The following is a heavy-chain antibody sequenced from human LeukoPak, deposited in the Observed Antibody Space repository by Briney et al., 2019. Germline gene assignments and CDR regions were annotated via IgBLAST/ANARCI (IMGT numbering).Heavy chain of an antibody. Sequence: SQTLSLTCAISGDSVSSNSSAWNWVRQSPSKGLEWLGRTFYRSKWYNDYAESVKSRITINPDTYKNQFSLQLNSVIPEDTAVYYCARGSSSNSWYFDYWGQGTRVTVSS. CDR1: GDSVSSNSSA. CDR3: ARGSSSNSWYFDY. D-gene: IGHD6-13*01. CDR2: TFYRSKWYN. V-gene: IGHV6-1*01. J-gene: IGHJ4*02.